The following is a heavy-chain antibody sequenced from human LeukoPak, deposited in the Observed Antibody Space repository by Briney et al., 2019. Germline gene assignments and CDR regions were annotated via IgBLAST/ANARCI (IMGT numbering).Heavy chain of an antibody. J-gene: IGHJ6*02. Sequence: PSETLSLTCTVSGGSISSGGYYWSWIRQHPGKGLEWIGYIYYSGSTYYNPSLKSRVTISVDTSKNQFSLKLSSVTAADTAVYYCSRGLVVTAIRGLYYYYGMDVWGQGTTVTVSS. CDR2: IYYSGST. CDR1: GGSISSGGYY. CDR3: SRGLVVTAIRGLYYYYGMDV. V-gene: IGHV4-31*03. D-gene: IGHD2-21*02.